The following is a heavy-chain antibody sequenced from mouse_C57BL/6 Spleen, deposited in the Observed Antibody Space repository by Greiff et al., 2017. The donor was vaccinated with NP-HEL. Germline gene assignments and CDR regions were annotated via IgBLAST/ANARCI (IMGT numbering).Heavy chain of an antibody. CDR1: GYAFSSSW. J-gene: IGHJ1*03. V-gene: IGHV1-82*01. CDR3: ARGTYYYGSSYGYFDV. D-gene: IGHD1-1*01. Sequence: QVQLQQSGPELVKPGASVKISCKASGYAFSSSWMNWVKQRPGKGLEWIGRIYPGDGDTNYNGKFKGKATLTADKSSSTAYTQLSSLTSEDSAVYFCARGTYYYGSSYGYFDVWGTGTTVTVSS. CDR2: IYPGDGDT.